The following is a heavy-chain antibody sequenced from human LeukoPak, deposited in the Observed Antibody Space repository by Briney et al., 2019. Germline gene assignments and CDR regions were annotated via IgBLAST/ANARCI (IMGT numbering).Heavy chain of an antibody. CDR1: GFTFSDYY. J-gene: IGHJ4*02. V-gene: IGHV3-11*01. CDR3: ARDQATVAVVDY. Sequence: PGGSLRLSCAAPGFTFSDYYMSWIRQAPGKGLEWVSYISSSGSTIYYADSVKGRFTISRDNAKNSLYLQMNSLRAEDTAVYYCARDQATVAVVDYWGQGTLVTVSS. D-gene: IGHD4-23*01. CDR2: ISSSGSTI.